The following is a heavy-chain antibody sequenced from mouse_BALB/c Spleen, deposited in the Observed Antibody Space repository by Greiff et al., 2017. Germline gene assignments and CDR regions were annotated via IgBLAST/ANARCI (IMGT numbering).Heavy chain of an antibody. V-gene: IGHV10-1*02. J-gene: IGHJ2*01. Sequence: GGGLVQPKGSLKLSCAASGFTFNTYAMNWVRQAPGKGLEWVARIRSKSNNYATYYADSVKDRFTISRDDSQSMLYLQMNNLKTEDTAMYYCVRLGSSYGYFDYWGQGTTLTVSS. D-gene: IGHD1-1*01. CDR3: VRLGSSYGYFDY. CDR2: IRSKSNNYAT. CDR1: GFTFNTYA.